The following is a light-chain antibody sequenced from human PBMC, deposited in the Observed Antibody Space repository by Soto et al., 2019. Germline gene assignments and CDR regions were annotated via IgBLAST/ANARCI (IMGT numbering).Light chain of an antibody. J-gene: IGLJ1*01. CDR1: SSDVGSHNL. CDR2: EAS. CDR3: CSNAVGSTDV. Sequence: QSALTQPASVSGSPGQSITISCTGTSSDVGSHNLVSWYQQYPGKVPKLIIFEASKRPSGVSNRFSGSKSGSTASLTISGLQAEDEADYYCCSNAVGSTDVFGSGTKLTVL. V-gene: IGLV2-23*01.